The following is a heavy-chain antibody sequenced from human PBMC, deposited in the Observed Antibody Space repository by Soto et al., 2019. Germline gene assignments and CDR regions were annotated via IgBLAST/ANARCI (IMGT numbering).Heavy chain of an antibody. CDR2: IYYSGRT. V-gene: IGHV4-39*01. Sequence: SETLSLTCIVSGESISSSSYYWGWIRQPPGKGLEWIGSIYYSGRTYYNPSFKSRVTISIDTSKNQFSLKLSSVTATDTAVYYCARQRTTVVTQAYFDHWGQGALVNVSS. CDR3: ARQRTTVVTQAYFDH. D-gene: IGHD2-21*02. J-gene: IGHJ4*02. CDR1: GESISSSSYY.